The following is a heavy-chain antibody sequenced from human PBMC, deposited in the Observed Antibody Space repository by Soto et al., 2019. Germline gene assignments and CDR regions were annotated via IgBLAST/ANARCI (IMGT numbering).Heavy chain of an antibody. Sequence: QVQLVQSGAEVKKPGSSVKVSCKASGGSFRNTAFSWVRQAPGQGLEWMGGIIPLFGTANYAQKLQGRVTITADESMSAVYMELSSLRSEDTAVYYCARDREVGATQDYWGQGTLVTVSS. CDR2: IIPLFGTA. D-gene: IGHD1-26*01. J-gene: IGHJ4*02. CDR3: ARDREVGATQDY. V-gene: IGHV1-69*01. CDR1: GGSFRNTA.